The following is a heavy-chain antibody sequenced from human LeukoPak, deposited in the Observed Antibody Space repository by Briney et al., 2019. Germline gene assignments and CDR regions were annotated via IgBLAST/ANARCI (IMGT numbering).Heavy chain of an antibody. Sequence: GGSLRLSCAAPGFTFSSYWMHWVGQAPGKGLVWVSRINSDGSSTSYADSVKGRFTISRDNAKNSLYLQMNSLRAEDMALYYCAKDISPHCTNGVCYLDYWGQGTLVTVSS. CDR2: INSDGSST. CDR1: GFTFSSYW. J-gene: IGHJ4*02. CDR3: AKDISPHCTNGVCYLDY. D-gene: IGHD2-8*01. V-gene: IGHV3-74*01.